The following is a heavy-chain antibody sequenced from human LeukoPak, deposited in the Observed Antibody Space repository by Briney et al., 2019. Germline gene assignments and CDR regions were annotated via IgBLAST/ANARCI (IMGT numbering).Heavy chain of an antibody. CDR2: IYYSGST. V-gene: IGHV4-59*01. Sequence: PSETLSLTCTVSGGSISSYYWSWIRQPPGKGLEWIGYIYYSGSTNYNPSLKSRVTISVDTSKNQFSMKLSSVTAADTAVYYCARAEGVYGSHAFDIWGQGTMVTVSS. CDR3: ARAEGVYGSHAFDI. J-gene: IGHJ3*02. CDR1: GGSISSYY. D-gene: IGHD3-10*01.